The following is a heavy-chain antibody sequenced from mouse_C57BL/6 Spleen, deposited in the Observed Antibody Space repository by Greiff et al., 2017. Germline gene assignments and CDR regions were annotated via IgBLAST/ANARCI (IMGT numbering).Heavy chain of an antibody. D-gene: IGHD2-5*01. J-gene: IGHJ4*01. CDR3: ASSNPYYYAMDY. CDR2: IYPRDGST. V-gene: IGHV1-78*01. CDR1: GYTFTDYT. Sequence: VKLMESDAELVKPGASVKISCMASGYTFTDYTIHWMKQSPEKGLEWIGYIYPRDGSTKYNEKFKGKATLTADKSSSTAYMQLNSLTSEDSAVYFCASSNPYYYAMDYWGQGTSVTVSS.